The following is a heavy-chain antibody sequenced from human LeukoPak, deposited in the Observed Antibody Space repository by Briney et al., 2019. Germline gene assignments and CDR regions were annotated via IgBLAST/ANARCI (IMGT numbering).Heavy chain of an antibody. V-gene: IGHV3-11*01. CDR3: AREGYGGNNFDY. J-gene: IGHJ4*02. Sequence: GGSLRLSCASPGSTLSDYYVNWIRQAPGKGLEWVSQISNTGYSKYYADSVKGRFTISRGNVKDSVSLQMNSLRVADSGMYYCAREGYGGNNFDYWGQGILVTVSS. D-gene: IGHD4-23*01. CDR1: GSTLSDYY. CDR2: ISNTGYSK.